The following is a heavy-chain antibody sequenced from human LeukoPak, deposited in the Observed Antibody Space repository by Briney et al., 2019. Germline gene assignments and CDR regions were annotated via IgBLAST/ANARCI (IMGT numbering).Heavy chain of an antibody. V-gene: IGHV4-38-2*02. Sequence: SETLSLTCTVPGYSISSGYYWGWIRQPPGKGLEWIGSIYHSGSTYYNPSLKSRVTISVDTSKNQFSLKLSSVNAADTAVYYCARDCFSSTCYDYWGQGTLVTVSS. CDR3: ARDCFSSTCYDY. J-gene: IGHJ4*02. CDR1: GYSISSGYY. CDR2: IYHSGST. D-gene: IGHD2-2*01.